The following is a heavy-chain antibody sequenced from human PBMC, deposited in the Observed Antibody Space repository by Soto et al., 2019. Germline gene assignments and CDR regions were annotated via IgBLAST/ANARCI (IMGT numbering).Heavy chain of an antibody. V-gene: IGHV2-5*02. CDR3: ARKGSGDDALDC. D-gene: IGHD4-17*01. CDR2: IYWDDVK. Sequence: QITLKESGPTLVKPTQPLTLTCTLSGFSLSTRGVGVGWIRQSPGKALEWLAVIYWDDVKHYSPSLERRLTTTKDASESEVVLTMTNMDPVDTATYYCARKGSGDDALDCWGQGILVTVSS. CDR1: GFSLSTRGVG. J-gene: IGHJ4*02.